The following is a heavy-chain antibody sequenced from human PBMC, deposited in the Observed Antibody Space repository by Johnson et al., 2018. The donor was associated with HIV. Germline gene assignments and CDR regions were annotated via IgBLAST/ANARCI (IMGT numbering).Heavy chain of an antibody. D-gene: IGHD6-19*01. V-gene: IGHV3-30*02. Sequence: QVQLVESGGGVVQPGGSLRLSCAASGFTFADYGMHWVHQPPGKGLEWVAFIAHDESITHYADSVKGRFTMSRDTSKNTLYLHMKSLRPEDTSIYYCAKDDNLGVWYSDAFDVWGQGTVVTVSS. CDR1: GFTFADYG. CDR2: IAHDESIT. CDR3: AKDDNLGVWYSDAFDV. J-gene: IGHJ3*01.